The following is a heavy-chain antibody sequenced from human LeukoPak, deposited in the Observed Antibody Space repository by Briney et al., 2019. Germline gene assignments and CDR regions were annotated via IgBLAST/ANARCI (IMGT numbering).Heavy chain of an antibody. V-gene: IGHV4-34*01. CDR3: ARGEGAVAPRNFDY. CDR1: GGSFSGYY. Sequence: SETLSLTCAVYGGSFSGYYWSWIRQPPGKGLEWIGEINHSGSTNYNPSLKSRVTISVDTSKNQFSLKLSSVTAADTAVYYCARGEGAVAPRNFDYWGQGTLVTVSS. J-gene: IGHJ4*02. D-gene: IGHD6-6*01. CDR2: INHSGST.